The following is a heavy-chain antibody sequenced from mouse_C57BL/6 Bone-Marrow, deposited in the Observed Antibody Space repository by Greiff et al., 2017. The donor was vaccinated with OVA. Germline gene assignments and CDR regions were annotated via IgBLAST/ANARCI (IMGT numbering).Heavy chain of an antibody. CDR1: GYTFTDYE. V-gene: IGHV1-15*01. J-gene: IGHJ1*03. CDR3: TSRRGYYAWYFDV. D-gene: IGHD2-3*01. Sequence: VQLQQSGAELVRPGASVTLSCKASGYTFTDYEMHWVKQTPVHGLEWIGAIDPETGGTAYNQKFKGKAILTADKSSSTAYMELRSLTSEDSAVYYCTSRRGYYAWYFDVWGTGTTVTVSS. CDR2: IDPETGGT.